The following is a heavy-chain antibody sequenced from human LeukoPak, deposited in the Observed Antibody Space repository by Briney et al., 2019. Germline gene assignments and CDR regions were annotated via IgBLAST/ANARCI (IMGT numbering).Heavy chain of an antibody. CDR2: LNAGNGNT. CDR3: ARDWNGGYSYGYNWFDP. J-gene: IGHJ5*02. V-gene: IGHV1-3*01. D-gene: IGHD5-18*01. Sequence: GASVKVSCKASGYTFTSYAMHWVRQAPGQGLEWMGWLNAGNGNTKYSQKFQGRVTITRDTSASTAYMELSSLRSEDTAVYYCARDWNGGYSYGYNWFDPWGQGTLVTVSS. CDR1: GYTFTSYA.